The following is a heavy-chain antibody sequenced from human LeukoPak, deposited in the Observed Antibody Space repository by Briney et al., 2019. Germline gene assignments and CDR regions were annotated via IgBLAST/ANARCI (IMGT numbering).Heavy chain of an antibody. CDR2: IKQDGSEK. V-gene: IGHV3-7*01. Sequence: GGSLRVSCAASGFTFSSYWMSWVRQAPGKGLEWVANIKQDGSEKYYVDSVKGRFTISRDNAKNSLYLLMNSLRAEDTAVYYCARDRARGYYDFWSGYSDYYYYGMDVWGQGTTVTVSS. J-gene: IGHJ6*02. CDR1: GFTFSSYW. D-gene: IGHD3-3*01. CDR3: ARDRARGYYDFWSGYSDYYYYGMDV.